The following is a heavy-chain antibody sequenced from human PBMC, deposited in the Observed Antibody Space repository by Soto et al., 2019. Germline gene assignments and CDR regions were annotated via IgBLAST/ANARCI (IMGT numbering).Heavy chain of an antibody. V-gene: IGHV3-30*04. CDR1: GFTFRSYA. J-gene: IGHJ4*02. Sequence: QVQLVESGGGVVQPGRSLRLSCGASGFTFRSYAMYWVRQAPGKGLEWVAVITHDGSQKYYADYVKGRFTISRDNSKNPLYMTMNSLREDETAVYYCARDPFDYDSGIVPPPSRGFDYWGQGTLVTVSS. D-gene: IGHD3-22*01. CDR3: ARDPFDYDSGIVPPPSRGFDY. CDR2: ITHDGSQK.